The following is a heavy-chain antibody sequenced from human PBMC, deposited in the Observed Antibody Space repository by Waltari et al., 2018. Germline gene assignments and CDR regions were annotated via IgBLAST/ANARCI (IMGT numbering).Heavy chain of an antibody. Sequence: QVQLVQSGAEVKKPGASVKVSCKASGYTFTSYGISWVRQAPGQGLEWMGWISAYNGNTNYSEKLQGRVTMTTEETTSTAYMELRSLRSDETAVYYCARVAAARDRLDYWGQGTLVTVSS. CDR1: GYTFTSYG. CDR2: ISAYNGNT. D-gene: IGHD6-6*01. J-gene: IGHJ4*02. V-gene: IGHV1-18*01. CDR3: ARVAAARDRLDY.